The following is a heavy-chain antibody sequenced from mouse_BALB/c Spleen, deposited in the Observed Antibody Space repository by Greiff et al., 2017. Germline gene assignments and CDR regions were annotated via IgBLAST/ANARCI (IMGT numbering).Heavy chain of an antibody. D-gene: IGHD1-1*01. CDR1: GYTFTSYV. J-gene: IGHJ3*01. Sequence: VQLKESGPELVKPGASVKMSCKASGYTFTSYVMHWVKQKPGQGLEWIGYINPYNDGTKYKEQFKGKATLTSDKSSSTAYMELSSLTSEDSAVYYCASPLHGSSSAWFAYWGQGTLVTVSA. CDR3: ASPLHGSSSAWFAY. CDR2: INPYNDGT. V-gene: IGHV1-14*01.